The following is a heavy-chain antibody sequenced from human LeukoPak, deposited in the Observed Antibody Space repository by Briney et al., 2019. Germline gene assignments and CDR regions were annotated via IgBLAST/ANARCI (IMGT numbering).Heavy chain of an antibody. Sequence: GGSLRLSCAASGFTFSSYDMHWVRQATGKGLEWVSAIGTAGDPYYPGSVKGRFTISRENAKNSLYLQMNSLRAGDTAVYYSARAKTAGAFDIWGQGTMVTVSS. CDR3: ARAKTAGAFDI. V-gene: IGHV3-13*05. J-gene: IGHJ3*02. CDR1: GFTFSSYD. CDR2: IGTAGDP.